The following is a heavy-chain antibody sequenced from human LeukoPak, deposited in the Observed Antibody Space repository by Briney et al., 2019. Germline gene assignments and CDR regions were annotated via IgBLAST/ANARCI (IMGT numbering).Heavy chain of an antibody. V-gene: IGHV4-34*01. CDR3: ARMVYSTSSYDF. J-gene: IGHJ4*02. D-gene: IGHD6-13*01. CDR2: INHSGST. Sequence: SETLSLTCAVYGGSFSGYYWSWIRQPPGKGLEWIGEINHSGSTNYNPSLKSRVTMSVDTSKNQFSLKVNSVTAADTAVYFCARMVYSTSSYDFWGPGTLVTVSS. CDR1: GGSFSGYY.